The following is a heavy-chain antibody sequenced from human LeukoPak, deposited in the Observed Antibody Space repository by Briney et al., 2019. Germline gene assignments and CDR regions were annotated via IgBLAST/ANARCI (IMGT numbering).Heavy chain of an antibody. D-gene: IGHD2-15*01. V-gene: IGHV4-34*01. CDR3: AREDCSGGDCTSFDY. CDR2: INPGGST. J-gene: IGHJ4*02. CDR1: GGTFSGYY. Sequence: SETLSLTCAVYGGTFSGYYWSWIRQSPGKGLEWIGEINPGGSTNYNPSLESRVIISVDTSKNQFSLKMDSVRAADTAVYYSAREDCSGGDCTSFDYWGQGTLVTVSS.